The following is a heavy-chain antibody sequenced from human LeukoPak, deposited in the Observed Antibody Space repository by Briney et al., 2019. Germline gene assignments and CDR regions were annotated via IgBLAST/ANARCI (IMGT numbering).Heavy chain of an antibody. Sequence: GGSLRLSCAASGFTFSNAWMSWVRQAPGKGLEWVGRIKSKTDGGTTDYAAPVKGRFTISRDDSKNALYLQMNSLKAEDTAVYYCTIRSYGDYDYWGQGTLVTVSS. CDR1: GFTFSNAW. J-gene: IGHJ4*02. D-gene: IGHD4-17*01. V-gene: IGHV3-15*01. CDR2: IKSKTDGGTT. CDR3: TIRSYGDYDY.